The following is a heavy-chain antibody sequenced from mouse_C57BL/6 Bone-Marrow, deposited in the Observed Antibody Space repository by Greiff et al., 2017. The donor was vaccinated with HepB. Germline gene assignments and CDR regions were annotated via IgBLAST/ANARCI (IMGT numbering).Heavy chain of an antibody. Sequence: VQVVESGGGLVQSGRSLRLSCATSGFTFSDFYMEWVRQAPGKGPEWIAASRNKANDYTTEYSASVKGRFIVSRDTSQSILYLQMNALRAEDTAIYYCARDTEYAMDYWGQGTSVTVSS. CDR2: SRNKANDYTT. V-gene: IGHV7-1*01. J-gene: IGHJ4*01. CDR1: GFTFSDFY. CDR3: ARDTEYAMDY.